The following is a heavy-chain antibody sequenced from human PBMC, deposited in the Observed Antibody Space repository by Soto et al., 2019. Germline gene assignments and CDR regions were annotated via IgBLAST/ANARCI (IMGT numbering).Heavy chain of an antibody. CDR2: IYYSGST. J-gene: IGHJ4*02. CDR1: GGSISSYY. V-gene: IGHV4-59*01. Sequence: PSETLSLTCTVSGGSISSYYWSWIRQPPGKGLEWIGYIYYSGSTNYNPSLKSRVTISVDTSKNQFSLKLSSVTAADTAVYYCARDSHLVVATILLTSFDYWGQGTLVTVSS. D-gene: IGHD5-12*01. CDR3: ARDSHLVVATILLTSFDY.